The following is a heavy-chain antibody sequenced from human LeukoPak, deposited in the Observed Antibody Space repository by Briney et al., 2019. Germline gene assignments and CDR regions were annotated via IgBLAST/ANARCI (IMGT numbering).Heavy chain of an antibody. CDR2: LTNSGSNT. CDR1: GFTFSNYA. D-gene: IGHD6-19*01. V-gene: IGHV3-23*01. CDR3: AKETYSSGSH. Sequence: GGSLRLSCAASGFTFSNYAMSWVRQAPGKGLEWVSSLTNSGSNTYYADSVKGRFTISRDNSKNTLYLQTNSLRAEDTAVYYCAKETYSSGSHWGQGTLVTVSS. J-gene: IGHJ4*02.